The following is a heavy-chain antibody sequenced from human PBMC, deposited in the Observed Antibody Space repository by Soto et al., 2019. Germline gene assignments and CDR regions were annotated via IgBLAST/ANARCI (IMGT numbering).Heavy chain of an antibody. CDR1: GYSFTLYL. CDR2: IYPGDSDT. CDR3: ARLDGQYYDSSGYYGYYYGMDV. V-gene: IGHV5-51*01. J-gene: IGHJ6*02. D-gene: IGHD3-22*01. Sequence: PGESLKLSCTGSGYSFTLYLIGWVRQMPGKGLEWMGIIYPGDSDTRYSPSFQGQVTISADKSISTAYLQWSSLKASDTAMYYCARLDGQYYDSSGYYGYYYGMDVWGQGTTVTVSS.